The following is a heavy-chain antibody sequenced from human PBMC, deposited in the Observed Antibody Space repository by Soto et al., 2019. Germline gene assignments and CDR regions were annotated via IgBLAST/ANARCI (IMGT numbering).Heavy chain of an antibody. J-gene: IGHJ6*02. CDR3: ARESDLRYFDWLLPPDYYYGMDV. Sequence: SENLSLTCTVSGGSISSGGYYWSWIRQHPGKGLEWIGYIYYSGSTYYNPSLKSRVTISVDTSKNQFSLKLSSVTAADTAVYYCARESDLRYFDWLLPPDYYYGMDVWGQGTTVTVSS. CDR2: IYYSGST. V-gene: IGHV4-31*03. D-gene: IGHD3-9*01. CDR1: GGSISSGGYY.